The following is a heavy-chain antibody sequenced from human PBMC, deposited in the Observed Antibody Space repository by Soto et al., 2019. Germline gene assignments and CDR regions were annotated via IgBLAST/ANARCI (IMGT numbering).Heavy chain of an antibody. CDR1: GGTFSIYA. D-gene: IGHD2-2*01. CDR3: AKYCSSTSCYSLWFDP. CDR2: IIPIFGTA. J-gene: IGHJ5*02. Sequence: SVKVSCKASGGTFSIYAISWVRQAPGQGLEWMGGIIPIFGTANYAQKFQGRVTITADESTSTAYMELSSLRSEDTAVYYCAKYCSSTSCYSLWFDPWGQGTLVTVSS. V-gene: IGHV1-69*13.